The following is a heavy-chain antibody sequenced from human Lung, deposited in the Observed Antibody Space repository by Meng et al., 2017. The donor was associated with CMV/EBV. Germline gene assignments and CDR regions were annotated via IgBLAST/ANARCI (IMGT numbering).Heavy chain of an antibody. CDR2: IHHSGSA. CDR1: GGSMSSGNYY. Sequence: GQLPESGPGLVEPSQTLSLTCTVSGGSMSSGNYYWSWIRQPPGKGLEWIGYIHHSGSAYYNPSLKSRVSISVDTSKNQFSLNLNSMTAADTAVYYCASFDHIPRRNYFDYWGQGTLVTVLL. CDR3: ASFDHIPRRNYFDY. D-gene: IGHD2-21*01. J-gene: IGHJ4*02. V-gene: IGHV4-30-4*01.